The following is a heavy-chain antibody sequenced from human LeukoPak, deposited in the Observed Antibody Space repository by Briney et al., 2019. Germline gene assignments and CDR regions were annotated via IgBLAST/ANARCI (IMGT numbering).Heavy chain of an antibody. CDR2: ISSSSSTI. J-gene: IGHJ4*02. V-gene: IGHV3-48*02. D-gene: IGHD4-17*01. CDR3: ARDPTEMTTVTIDY. Sequence: GGSLRLSCAASGFTFSSYSMNWVRKAPGKGLEWVSYISSSSSTIYYADSVKGRFTISRDNAKNSLYLQMNSLGDEDTAVYYCARDPTEMTTVTIDYWGQGTLVTVSS. CDR1: GFTFSSYS.